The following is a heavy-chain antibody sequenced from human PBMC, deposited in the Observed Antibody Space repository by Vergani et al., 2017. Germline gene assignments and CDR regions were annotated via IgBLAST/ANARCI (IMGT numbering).Heavy chain of an antibody. Sequence: QVQLQESGPGLVKPSETLSLTCTVSGGSISSSSYYWGWIRQPPEKGLGWIGSISYSGSTYYNPSLKSQVTISVDTSKNQFSLKLSSVTAADTAVYYCARSAREYYYYMYVWGKGTTVTVYS. J-gene: IGHJ6*03. CDR2: ISYSGST. V-gene: IGHV4-39*01. CDR1: GGSISSSSYY. D-gene: IGHD6-6*01. CDR3: ARSAREYYYYMYV.